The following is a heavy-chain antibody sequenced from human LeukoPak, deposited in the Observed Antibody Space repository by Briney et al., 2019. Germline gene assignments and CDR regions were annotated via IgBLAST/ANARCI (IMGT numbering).Heavy chain of an antibody. Sequence: GGSLRLSCTASGFAFDEHGMSWVRQVPGKGLEWVSGINWSGGSTGYADPLRGRFTISRDNAKNSLYLQMDSLRAEDTALYYCARAPISSPFYFDYWGQGSLVTVSS. D-gene: IGHD2-2*01. J-gene: IGHJ4*02. CDR2: INWSGGST. CDR3: ARAPISSPFYFDY. V-gene: IGHV3-20*04. CDR1: GFAFDEHG.